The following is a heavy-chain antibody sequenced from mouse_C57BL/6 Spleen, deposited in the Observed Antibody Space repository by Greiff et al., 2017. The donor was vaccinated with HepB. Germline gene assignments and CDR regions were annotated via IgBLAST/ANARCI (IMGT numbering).Heavy chain of an antibody. CDR2: IYPGSGNT. J-gene: IGHJ2*01. D-gene: IGHD2-10*01. Sequence: QVQLKQSGAELVRPGASVKLSCKASGYTFTDYYINWVKQRPGQGLEWIARIYPGSGNTYYNEKFKGKATLTAEKSSSTAYMHISSLTSEDSAVYFCARSTYYGNYFDYWGQGTTLTVSS. CDR3: ARSTYYGNYFDY. V-gene: IGHV1-76*01. CDR1: GYTFTDYY.